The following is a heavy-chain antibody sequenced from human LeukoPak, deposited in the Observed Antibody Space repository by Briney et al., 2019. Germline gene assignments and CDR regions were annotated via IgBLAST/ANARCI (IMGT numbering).Heavy chain of an antibody. D-gene: IGHD3-3*01. Sequence: PGRSLRLSCTASGFSFGDYAMSWARQAPGKGLEWVGFIRSKAYGGTTEYAASVKGRFTISRDDSKSIAYLQMNSLKTEDTAVYYCTRDGSDFWIGYCHVYWGEGALVTVSP. CDR1: GFSFGDYA. CDR3: TRDGSDFWIGYCHVY. CDR2: IRSKAYGGTT. V-gene: IGHV3-49*04. J-gene: IGHJ4*02.